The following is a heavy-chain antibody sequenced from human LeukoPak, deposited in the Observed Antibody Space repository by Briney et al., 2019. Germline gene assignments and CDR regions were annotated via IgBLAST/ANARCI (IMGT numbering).Heavy chain of an antibody. CDR1: GFTLRSYV. D-gene: IGHD2-21*02. CDR3: AKDRLLNCRGDCYIFDY. CDR2: ISGSGDST. J-gene: IGHJ4*02. V-gene: IGHV3-23*01. Sequence: GGSLRLSCVASGFTLRSYVMNWVRQTPGKGLEWVSSISGSGDSTFYADSVKGRFSIYRDNSKNTLYLQVNGLRTEDTAVYYCAKDRLLNCRGDCYIFDYRGQGTVVTVSS.